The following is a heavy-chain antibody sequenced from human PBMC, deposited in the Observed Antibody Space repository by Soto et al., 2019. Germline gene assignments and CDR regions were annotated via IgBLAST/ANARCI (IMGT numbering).Heavy chain of an antibody. D-gene: IGHD3-9*01. V-gene: IGHV1-46*01. CDR1: GYTFTSYY. J-gene: IGHJ6*02. CDR2: INPSGGST. Sequence: SVQVSCKASGYTFTSYYMHWVRQAPGQGLEWMGIINPSGGSTSYAQKFQGRVTMTRDTSTSTVYMELSSLRSEDTAVYYCARDLGSLRYFDWLFYYYYGMDGWGQGTTV. CDR3: ARDLGSLRYFDWLFYYYYGMDG.